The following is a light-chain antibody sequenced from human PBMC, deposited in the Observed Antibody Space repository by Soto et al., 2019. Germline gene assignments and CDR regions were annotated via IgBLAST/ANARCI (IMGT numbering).Light chain of an antibody. Sequence: EIVLTQSPGTLSLSPGERATLSCRASQSVSSSYLAWYQQKPGQAPRLLIYGASSRATGIPDRFSGSGSGTDFTLTSNRLEPEDFAEYYCQQYESSLRTFGQGTKVEIK. CDR2: GAS. CDR1: QSVSSSY. CDR3: QQYESSLRT. J-gene: IGKJ1*01. V-gene: IGKV3-20*01.